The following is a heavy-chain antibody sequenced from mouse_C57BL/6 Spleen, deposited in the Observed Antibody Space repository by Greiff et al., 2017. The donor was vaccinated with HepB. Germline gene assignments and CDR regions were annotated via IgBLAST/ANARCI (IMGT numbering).Heavy chain of an antibody. V-gene: IGHV1-54*01. CDR2: INPGSGGT. Sequence: QVQLQQSGAELVRPGTSVKVSCKASGYAFTHYLKEWVKQRPGPGLEWVGVINPGSGGTNYNDKFKGKATLTADKSSSTAYMQLSSLTSEDSAVYFCARGDYGRFYYFDYWGQGTTLTVSS. D-gene: IGHD1-1*01. CDR3: ARGDYGRFYYFDY. CDR1: GYAFTHYL. J-gene: IGHJ2*01.